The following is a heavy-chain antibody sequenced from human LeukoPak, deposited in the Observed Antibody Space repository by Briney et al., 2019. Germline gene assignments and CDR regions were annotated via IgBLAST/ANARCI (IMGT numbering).Heavy chain of an antibody. J-gene: IGHJ4*02. D-gene: IGHD5-24*01. V-gene: IGHV1-69*05. CDR2: IIPMFGTT. Sequence: SVKVSCKASGGTFSNYAISWVRQAPGQGLEWMGRIIPMFGTTNYAQKFQGRVTITTDESTSTAYMEVSSLRIEDTAVYYCATVRRGWPLFDYWGQGTLVTVSS. CDR3: ATVRRGWPLFDY. CDR1: GGTFSNYA.